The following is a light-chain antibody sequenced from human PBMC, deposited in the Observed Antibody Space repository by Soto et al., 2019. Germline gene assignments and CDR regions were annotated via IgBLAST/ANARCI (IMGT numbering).Light chain of an antibody. CDR3: QHHDNWPLIT. Sequence: EILMTQSPASLSVSPEERATLSCRASESVGSKVAWYQQKPGQAPRVLIYGASIRATGIPVRFSGSGSGTAFTLTISSLQSEDFALYHCQHHDNWPLITFGQGTLPAVK. V-gene: IGKV3-15*01. J-gene: IGKJ5*01. CDR1: ESVGSK. CDR2: GAS.